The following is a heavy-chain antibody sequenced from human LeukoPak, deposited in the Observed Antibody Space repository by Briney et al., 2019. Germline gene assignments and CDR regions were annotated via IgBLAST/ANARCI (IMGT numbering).Heavy chain of an antibody. D-gene: IGHD6-6*01. CDR1: GFTFSSYG. V-gene: IGHV3-30*02. Sequence: TGGSLRLSCAASGFTFSSYGMHWVRQAPGKGLEWVAFIRYDGSNKYYADSVKGRFTISRDNSKNTLYLQMNSLRAEDTAVYYCAKDPRIAALVFRGVGFDYWGQGTLVTVSS. CDR2: IRYDGSNK. J-gene: IGHJ4*02. CDR3: AKDPRIAALVFRGVGFDY.